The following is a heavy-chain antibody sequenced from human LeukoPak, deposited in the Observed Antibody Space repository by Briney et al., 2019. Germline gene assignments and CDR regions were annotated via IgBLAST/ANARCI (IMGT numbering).Heavy chain of an antibody. J-gene: IGHJ4*02. CDR1: GGSFSGYY. D-gene: IGHD3-10*01. CDR3: ARGRQRITMVRGVMEYFDY. Sequence: SETLSLTCAVYGGSFSGYYWSWIRQPPGKGLEWIGEIKHSGSTNYNPSLKSRVTISVDTSKNQFSLKLSSVTAADTAVYYCARGRQRITMVRGVMEYFDYWGQGTLVTVSS. CDR2: IKHSGST. V-gene: IGHV4-34*01.